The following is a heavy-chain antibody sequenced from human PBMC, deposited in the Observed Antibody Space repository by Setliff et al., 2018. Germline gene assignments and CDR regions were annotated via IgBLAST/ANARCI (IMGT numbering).Heavy chain of an antibody. D-gene: IGHD3-3*01. CDR2: IYTSGST. CDR3: ARGGYYNFWSGYYSTQYYYYGMDV. V-gene: IGHV4-61*02. J-gene: IGHJ6*02. Sequence: SETLSLTCTVSGGSISSGSYYWSWIRQPAGKGLEWIGRIYTSGSTNYNPSPKSRVTISVDTSKNQFSLKLSSVTAADTAVYYCARGGYYNFWSGYYSTQYYYYGMDVWGQGTTVT. CDR1: GGSISSGSYY.